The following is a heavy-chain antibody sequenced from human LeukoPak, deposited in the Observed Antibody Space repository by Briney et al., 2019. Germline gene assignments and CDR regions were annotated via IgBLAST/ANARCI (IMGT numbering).Heavy chain of an antibody. CDR3: TTDYYGSGSPDAFDI. CDR1: GFTFDDYG. CDR2: INWNGGST. Sequence: GGSLRLSCAASGFTFDDYGMSWVRQAPGKGLEWVSGINWNGGSTGYADSVKGRFTISRDNAKNSLYLQMNSLKTEDTAVYYCTTDYYGSGSPDAFDIWGQGTMVTVSS. J-gene: IGHJ3*02. D-gene: IGHD3-10*01. V-gene: IGHV3-20*04.